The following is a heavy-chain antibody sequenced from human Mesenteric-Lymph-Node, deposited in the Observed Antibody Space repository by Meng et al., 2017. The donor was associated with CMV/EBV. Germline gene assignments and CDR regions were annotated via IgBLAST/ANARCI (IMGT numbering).Heavy chain of an antibody. CDR2: IYYSGST. V-gene: IGHV4-59*01. Sequence: GSLRLSCTVSDGSISSYYWSWIRQPPGKGLEWIGYIYYSGSTNYNPSLKSRVTISVDTSKNQFSLKLSSVTAADTAVYYCARGYYYGSGSAFDYWGQGTLVTVSS. D-gene: IGHD3-10*01. J-gene: IGHJ4*02. CDR3: ARGYYYGSGSAFDY. CDR1: DGSISSYY.